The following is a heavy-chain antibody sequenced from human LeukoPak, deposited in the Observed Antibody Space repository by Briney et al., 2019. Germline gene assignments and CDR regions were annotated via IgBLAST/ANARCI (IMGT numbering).Heavy chain of an antibody. Sequence: SETLSLTCTVSGGSISSYYWSWIRQPPGKGLKWIGNIYYSGYTTYSPPLRSRVTISVDTSRNQFSLKLSSVTAADTAVYYCARETSQKGAHYMDVWGKGTTITISS. V-gene: IGHV4-59*01. D-gene: IGHD3-16*01. CDR3: ARETSQKGAHYMDV. J-gene: IGHJ6*03. CDR1: GGSISSYY. CDR2: IYYSGYT.